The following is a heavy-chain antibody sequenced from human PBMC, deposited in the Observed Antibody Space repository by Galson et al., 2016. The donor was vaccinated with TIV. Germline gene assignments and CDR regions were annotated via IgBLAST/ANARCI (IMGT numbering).Heavy chain of an antibody. CDR3: ARSYDSSGNRGRFDH. CDR1: GLTVSTNH. CDR2: LYSDGSA. J-gene: IGHJ4*02. D-gene: IGHD3-22*01. V-gene: IGHV3-53*01. Sequence: SLRLSCAASGLTVSTNHMSWVRQAPGKGLEWVSILYSDGSAYYADSVKGRFTISRDNFKNTVYLQLNSLRAEDTAVYYCARSYDSSGNRGRFDHWGQGTLVTVSS.